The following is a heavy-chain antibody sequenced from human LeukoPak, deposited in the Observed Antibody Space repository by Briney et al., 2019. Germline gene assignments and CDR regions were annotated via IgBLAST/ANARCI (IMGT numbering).Heavy chain of an antibody. CDR2: INSKTDGGTT. J-gene: IGHJ4*02. CDR1: GFTFSNAW. D-gene: IGHD4-17*01. Sequence: PGGSLRLSCAASGFTFSNAWMSWVRQAPGKGLEWVGRINSKTDGGTTDYAAPVKGRFTMSRDDSKNTLYLQMNSLKTEDTAVYYWTTEVLDGSTENTALDYCGQGTLVTVSS. V-gene: IGHV3-15*01. CDR3: TTEVLDGSTENTALDY.